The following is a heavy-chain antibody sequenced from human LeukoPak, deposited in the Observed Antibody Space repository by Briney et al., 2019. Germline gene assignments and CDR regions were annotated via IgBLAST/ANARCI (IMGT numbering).Heavy chain of an antibody. D-gene: IGHD1-26*01. CDR3: ARDSGSYCPDY. CDR1: GFTFSSYA. CDR2: ISYDGSNK. J-gene: IGHJ4*02. Sequence: GGSLRLSCAASGFTFSSYAMHWVRQAPGKGLEWVAVISYDGSNKYYADSVKGRFTISRDNSKNTLYLQMNSLRAEDTAVYYCARDSGSYCPDYWGQGTLVTVSS. V-gene: IGHV3-30-3*01.